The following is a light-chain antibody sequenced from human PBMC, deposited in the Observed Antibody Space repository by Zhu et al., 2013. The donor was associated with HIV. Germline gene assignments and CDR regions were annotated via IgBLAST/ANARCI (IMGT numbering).Light chain of an antibody. Sequence: ETVLTQSPAAQSVSPGERVTLSCRASQSVSTNLAWYQHKPGQAPRLLIYGTSTRATGIPARFSGSGSGTEFTLTISSLQSEDFAVYYCQQYDNWPPRYTFGQGTKLEIK. V-gene: IGKV3-15*01. J-gene: IGKJ2*01. CDR1: QSVSTN. CDR2: GTS. CDR3: QQYDNWPPRYT.